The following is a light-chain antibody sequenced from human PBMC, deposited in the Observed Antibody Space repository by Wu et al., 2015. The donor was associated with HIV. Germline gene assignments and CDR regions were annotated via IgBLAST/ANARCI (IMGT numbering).Light chain of an antibody. Sequence: EIVLTQSPGTLSLSPGERATLSCRASQSISNNYLAWYQQKPGQAPRVLIHGASSRATGIPDRFSGGGSGTDFSLTISRLEPEDFAVYYCQQYISSITFGQGTRLDIK. J-gene: IGKJ5*01. CDR3: QQYISSIT. CDR1: QSISNNY. CDR2: GAS. V-gene: IGKV3-20*01.